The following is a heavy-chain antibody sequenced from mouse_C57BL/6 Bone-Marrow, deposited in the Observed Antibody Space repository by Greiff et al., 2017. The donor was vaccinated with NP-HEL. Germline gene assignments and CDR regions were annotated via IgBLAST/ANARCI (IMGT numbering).Heavy chain of an antibody. J-gene: IGHJ1*03. CDR2: INPDSSTI. D-gene: IGHD2-4*01. CDR3: ARPNDYDSHWYFDV. Sequence: EVKLLESGGGLVQPGGSLKLSCAASGIDFSRYWMSWVRRAPGKGLEWIGEINPDSSTINYAPSLKDKFIISRDNAKNTLYLQMSKVRSEDTALYYCARPNDYDSHWYFDVWGTGTTVTVSS. V-gene: IGHV4-1*01. CDR1: GIDFSRYW.